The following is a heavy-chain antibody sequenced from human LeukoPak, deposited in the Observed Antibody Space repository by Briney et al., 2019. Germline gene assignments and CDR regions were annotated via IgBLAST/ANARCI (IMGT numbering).Heavy chain of an antibody. D-gene: IGHD6-19*01. J-gene: IGHJ4*02. CDR2: ISGDGGST. Sequence: GGSLRLSCAAPGFIFDNYAIHWVRQAPGKGLEWVSLISGDGGSTFYADSVRGRFTISRDNTRESLSLQMSSLRSEDTALYYCAGESETSGWYDYWGQGTLVTVSS. CDR3: AGESETSGWYDY. V-gene: IGHV3-43*02. CDR1: GFIFDNYA.